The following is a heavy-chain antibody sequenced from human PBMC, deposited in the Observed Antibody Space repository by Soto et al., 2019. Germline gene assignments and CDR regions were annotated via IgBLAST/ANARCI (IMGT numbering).Heavy chain of an antibody. CDR2: INRDGTMT. J-gene: IGHJ4*02. D-gene: IGHD1-26*01. CDR1: GFTFSSYW. V-gene: IGHV3-74*01. CDR3: ARGPGMGAPDY. Sequence: GSLRLSCAASGFTFSSYWMHWVRQVPGKGLVWVSRINRDGTMTSYADFVKGRFTISRDNAKNTLFLQMNGLTVEDTAVYYCARGPGMGAPDYWGQGILVTVSS.